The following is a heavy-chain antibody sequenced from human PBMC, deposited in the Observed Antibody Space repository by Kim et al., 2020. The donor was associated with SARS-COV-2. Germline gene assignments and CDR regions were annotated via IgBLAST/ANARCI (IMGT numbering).Heavy chain of an antibody. Sequence: SRVTISVDTSKNQFSLKLSSVTAADTAVYYCARLSLAAAGDYYYYYGMDVWGQGTTVTVSS. CDR3: ARLSLAAAGDYYYYYGMDV. D-gene: IGHD6-13*01. J-gene: IGHJ6*02. V-gene: IGHV4-39*01.